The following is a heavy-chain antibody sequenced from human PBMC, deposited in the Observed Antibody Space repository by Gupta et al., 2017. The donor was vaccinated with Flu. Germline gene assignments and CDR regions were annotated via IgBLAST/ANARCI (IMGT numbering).Heavy chain of an antibody. D-gene: IGHD7-27*01. CDR1: SYA. CDR3: ARVRGGLTGSYYFDY. J-gene: IGHJ4*02. Sequence: SYAISWVRQAPGQGLEWMGGIIPIFGTANYAQKFQGRVTITADESTSTAYMELSSLRSEDTAVYYCARVRGGLTGSYYFDYWGQGTLVTVSS. CDR2: IIPIFGTA. V-gene: IGHV1-69*01.